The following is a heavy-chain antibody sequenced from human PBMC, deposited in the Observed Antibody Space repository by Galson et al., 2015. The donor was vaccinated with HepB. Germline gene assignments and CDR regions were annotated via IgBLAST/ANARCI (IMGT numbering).Heavy chain of an antibody. J-gene: IGHJ6*02. D-gene: IGHD6-19*01. CDR2: ISGSGGST. V-gene: IGHV3-23*01. Sequence: SLRLSCAASGFTFSSYAMSWVRQAPGKGLEWVSAISGSGGSTYYADSVKGRFTISRDNSKNTLYLQMNSLRAEDTAVYYCASPWRYSSGWYSVGVYGMDVWGQGTTVTVSS. CDR3: ASPWRYSSGWYSVGVYGMDV. CDR1: GFTFSSYA.